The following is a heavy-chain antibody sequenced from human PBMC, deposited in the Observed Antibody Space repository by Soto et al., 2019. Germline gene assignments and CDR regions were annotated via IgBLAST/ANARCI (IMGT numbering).Heavy chain of an antibody. V-gene: IGHV5-51*01. J-gene: IGHJ6*02. Sequence: GESLKISCKGSGYSFTSYWIGWVRQMPGKGLEWMGIIYPGDSDTRYSPSFQGQVTIAADKSISTAYLQWSSLKASDTAMYYCARSQDYYYYGMDVWGQGTTVTVSS. CDR3: ARSQDYYYYGMDV. CDR1: GYSFTSYW. CDR2: IYPGDSDT.